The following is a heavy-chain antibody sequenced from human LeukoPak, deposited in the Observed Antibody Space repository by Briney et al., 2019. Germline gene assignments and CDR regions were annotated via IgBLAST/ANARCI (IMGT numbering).Heavy chain of an antibody. CDR3: AKDDAWGRFYH. Sequence: GGSLRLSCAASGFTFSSYSMTWVRQAPGKGLEWVSYISSSSSTLYYADSVKGRFTVTRDNSRNTLHLQMNSLRVEDTGVYYCAKDDAWGRFYHWGQGTLVTVSS. V-gene: IGHV3-48*01. J-gene: IGHJ1*01. D-gene: IGHD3-16*01. CDR2: ISSSSSTL. CDR1: GFTFSSYS.